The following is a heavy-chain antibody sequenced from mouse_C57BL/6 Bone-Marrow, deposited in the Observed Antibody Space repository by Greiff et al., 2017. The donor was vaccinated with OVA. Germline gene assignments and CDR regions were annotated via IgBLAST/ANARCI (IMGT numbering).Heavy chain of an antibody. CDR3: ARSHYYGSSVFAY. CDR2: ISYDGSN. CDR1: GYSITSGYY. Sequence: EESGPGLVKPSQSLSLTCSVTGYSITSGYYWNWIRQFPGNKLEWMGYISYDGSNNYNPSLKNRISITRDTSKNQFFLKLNSVTTEDTATYYCARSHYYGSSVFAYWGQGTLVTVSA. J-gene: IGHJ3*01. V-gene: IGHV3-6*01. D-gene: IGHD1-1*01.